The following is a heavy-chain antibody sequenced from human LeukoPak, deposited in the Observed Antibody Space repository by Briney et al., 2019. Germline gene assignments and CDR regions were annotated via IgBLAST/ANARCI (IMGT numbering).Heavy chain of an antibody. CDR1: SGSINNHY. V-gene: IGHV4-59*11. CDR3: ARDQIGYGLDY. Sequence: SETLSLTCIVSSGSINNHYWSWIRQPPGKGLEWIGYIYNSWNTNYNPSLQSRVTISMDASRKQFSLNLTSATAADTAVYYCARDQIGYGLDYWGQGTLVTVSS. D-gene: IGHD5-18*01. CDR2: IYNSWNT. J-gene: IGHJ4*02.